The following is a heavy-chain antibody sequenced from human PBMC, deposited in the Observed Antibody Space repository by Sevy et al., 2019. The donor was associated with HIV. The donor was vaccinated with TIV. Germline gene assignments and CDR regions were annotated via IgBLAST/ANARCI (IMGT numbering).Heavy chain of an antibody. CDR2: INPSGGST. CDR3: ARDHTVILISWYGAFDI. CDR1: GYTFTSYY. V-gene: IGHV1-46*01. J-gene: IGHJ3*02. D-gene: IGHD6-13*01. Sequence: ASVKVSCKASGYTFTSYYMHWVRQAPGQGLEWMGIINPSGGSTSYAQKFQGRDTMTRDTSTSTVYMELSSLRSEDTAVYYCARDHTVILISWYGAFDIWGQGTMVTVSS.